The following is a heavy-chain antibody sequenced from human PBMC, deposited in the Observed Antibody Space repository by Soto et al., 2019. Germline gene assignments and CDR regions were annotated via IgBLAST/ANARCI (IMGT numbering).Heavy chain of an antibody. CDR3: AKGPYLAARRSGWDYYYYYGMDV. J-gene: IGHJ6*02. CDR2: ISYDGSNK. CDR1: GFTFSSYG. D-gene: IGHD6-6*01. Sequence: GGSLRLSCAASGFTFSSYGMHWVRQAPGKGLEWVAVISYDGSNKYYADSVKGRFTISRDNSKNTLYLQMNSLRAEDTAVYYCAKGPYLAARRSGWDYYYYYGMDVWGQGTTVTVSS. V-gene: IGHV3-30*18.